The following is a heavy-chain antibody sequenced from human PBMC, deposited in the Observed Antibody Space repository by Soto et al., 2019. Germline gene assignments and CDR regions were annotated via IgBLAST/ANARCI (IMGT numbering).Heavy chain of an antibody. CDR3: ARDLGSTGGMDV. CDR1: GFTFSSYG. CDR2: IWYDGSNK. J-gene: IGHJ6*02. Sequence: QVQLVESGGGVVQPGRSLRLSCAASGFTFSSYGMHWVRQAPGKGLEWVAVIWYDGSNKYYAASVKGRFTISRDNSKNTLYLQMTSLRAEDTAVYYCARDLGSTGGMDVWGQETTVTVSS. V-gene: IGHV3-33*01.